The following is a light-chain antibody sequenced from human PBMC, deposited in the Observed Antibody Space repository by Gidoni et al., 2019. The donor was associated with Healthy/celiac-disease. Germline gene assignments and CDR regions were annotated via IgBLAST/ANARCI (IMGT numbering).Light chain of an antibody. CDR2: DAS. Sequence: EIVLTQSPPTLSLSPGETATLSCSASQSVSSSLAWYQQKPCQAPRLLIYDASNRATGIPARFSGSGSGTDFSLTISSLEPEDFEVYYCQQRSNWPPLTFGGGTKVEIK. V-gene: IGKV3-11*01. CDR3: QQRSNWPPLT. CDR1: QSVSSS. J-gene: IGKJ4*01.